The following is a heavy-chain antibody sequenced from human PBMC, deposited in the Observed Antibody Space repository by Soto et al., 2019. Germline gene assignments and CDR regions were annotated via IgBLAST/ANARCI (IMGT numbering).Heavy chain of an antibody. CDR3: ARGGVWFGNVKRNFDY. V-gene: IGHV4-34*01. CDR1: GGSFSGYY. J-gene: IGHJ4*02. D-gene: IGHD3-10*01. Sequence: SETLSLTCAVYGGSFSGYYWSWIRQPPGKGLEWIGEINHSGSTNYNPSLKSRVTISVDTSKNQFSLKLSSVTTADTAVYYCARGGVWFGNVKRNFDYWGQGTLVTVSS. CDR2: INHSGST.